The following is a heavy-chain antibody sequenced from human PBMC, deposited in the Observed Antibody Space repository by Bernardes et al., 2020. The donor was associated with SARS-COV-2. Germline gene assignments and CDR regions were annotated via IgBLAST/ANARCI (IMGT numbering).Heavy chain of an antibody. D-gene: IGHD5-18*01. V-gene: IGHV3-66*02. CDR2: IYGDDKT. Sequence: GGSLRLSCAASGFTVSANYMNWVRQAPGKGLEWVSVIYGDDKTHYADSVRGRFTISRDNSKNTLLLQMNSLRPEDTAVYYCARDVHVDTPMGTHYFYYGMDAWGQGTTVTVSS. J-gene: IGHJ6*02. CDR1: GFTVSANY. CDR3: ARDVHVDTPMGTHYFYYGMDA.